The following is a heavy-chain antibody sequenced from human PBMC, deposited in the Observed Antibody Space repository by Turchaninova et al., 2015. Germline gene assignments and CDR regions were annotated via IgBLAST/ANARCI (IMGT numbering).Heavy chain of an antibody. D-gene: IGHD2-2*01. V-gene: IGHV3-21*01. CDR1: GFTFRSYS. Sequence: EVQVVESGGDLVKSGGSLRLSCVVPGFTFRSYSEHWVRQAPGKGLEWDSSISRSGSDMYYADSMKGRFTISRDNAKNSLYLQMNSLRAEDTAVYYCARGIVPAGMTYWYFDLWGRGTLVTVSS. CDR3: ARGIVPAGMTYWYFDL. CDR2: ISRSGSDM. J-gene: IGHJ2*01.